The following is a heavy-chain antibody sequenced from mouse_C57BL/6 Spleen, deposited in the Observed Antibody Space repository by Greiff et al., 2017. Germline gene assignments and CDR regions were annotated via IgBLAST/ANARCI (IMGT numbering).Heavy chain of an antibody. CDR1: GYTFTDYY. V-gene: IGHV1-26*01. D-gene: IGHD1-1*01. J-gene: IGHJ4*01. CDR3: ARTTVVDYAMDY. Sequence: EVQLQQSGPELVKPGASVKISCKASGYTFTDYYMNWVKQSHGKSLEWIGDINPNNGGTSYNQKFKGKATLTVDKSSSTAYMALRSLTSEDSAVYYCARTTVVDYAMDYWGQGTSVTVSS. CDR2: INPNNGGT.